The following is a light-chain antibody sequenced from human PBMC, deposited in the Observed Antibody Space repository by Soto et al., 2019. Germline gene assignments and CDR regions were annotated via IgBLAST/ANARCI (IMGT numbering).Light chain of an antibody. CDR3: SSYTSRSTPYV. V-gene: IGLV2-14*01. Sequence: SVLTQPASVSGSPGQSITISCTGTSSDVGGYNYVSWYQQHPGKAPKLMIYDVSNRPSGVSNRFSGSKSGNAASLTISGLQAEDESDDYGSSYTSRSTPYVFGTGTKVTVL. CDR2: DVS. J-gene: IGLJ1*01. CDR1: SSDVGGYNY.